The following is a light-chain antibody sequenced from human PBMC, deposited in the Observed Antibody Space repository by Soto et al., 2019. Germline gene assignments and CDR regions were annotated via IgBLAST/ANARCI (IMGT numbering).Light chain of an antibody. J-gene: IGLJ1*01. CDR3: GSYSSSSTLV. CDR1: SSDVGCYNY. CDR2: EVS. V-gene: IGLV2-14*01. Sequence: QSVLTQPASVAGSPGQSIPIACSGTSSDVGCYNYVSWLQQHPGKAPKLLIYEVSNRPSGVSNRVSASKSGNTASLTISGLQAEDEATYYCGSYSSSSTLVFGTGTKLTVL.